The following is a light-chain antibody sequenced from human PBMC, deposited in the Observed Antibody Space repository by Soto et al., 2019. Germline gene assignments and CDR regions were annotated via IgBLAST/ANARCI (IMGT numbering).Light chain of an antibody. CDR3: QQCGSSPLT. CDR2: GAS. CDR1: QSVRSSY. V-gene: IGKV3-20*01. J-gene: IGKJ4*01. Sequence: VLTQSPGTLSLSPGERATLSCRASQSVRSSYLAWFQQRPGQAPRLLIYGASFRATGIPDRFSGSGSGTDFTLTINRLEPEDFAVYYCQQCGSSPLTFGGGTKVEIK.